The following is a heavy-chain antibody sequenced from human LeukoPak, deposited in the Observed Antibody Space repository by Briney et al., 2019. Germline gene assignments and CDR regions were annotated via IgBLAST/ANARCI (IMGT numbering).Heavy chain of an antibody. V-gene: IGHV4-30-2*06. CDR2: IYHSGDT. CDR1: GGFIRSSGYS. J-gene: IGHJ6*02. Sequence: SETLSLTCGVSGGFIRSSGYSWSWIRQSPGMGLEWIGSIYHSGDTYYNPSLKNRLTISVDRLKNQFSLRLTSVTAADTAVYYCVRGSSVTMVRGVIVTYGLDVWGQGTTVTVSS. D-gene: IGHD3-10*01. CDR3: VRGSSVTMVRGVIVTYGLDV.